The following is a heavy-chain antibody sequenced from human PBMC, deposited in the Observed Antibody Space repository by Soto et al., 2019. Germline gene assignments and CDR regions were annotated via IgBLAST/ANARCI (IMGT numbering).Heavy chain of an antibody. Sequence: SETLSLTCTVSGGSTSSGDYYWSWIRQPPGKGLEWIGYIYYSGSTYYNPSLKSPVTISVDTSKYQFSLKLSSGTAADTAVYYCARDISDYYDSSGGLVFDYWGQGTLVTVSS. CDR3: ARDISDYYDSSGGLVFDY. V-gene: IGHV4-30-4*01. CDR1: GGSTSSGDYY. J-gene: IGHJ4*02. CDR2: IYYSGST. D-gene: IGHD3-22*01.